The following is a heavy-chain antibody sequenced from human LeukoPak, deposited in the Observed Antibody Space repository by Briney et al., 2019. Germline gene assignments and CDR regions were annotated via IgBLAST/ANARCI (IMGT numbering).Heavy chain of an antibody. D-gene: IGHD6-19*01. Sequence: SETLSLTCTVSGGSISSYYWSWIRQPPGKGLEWIGYIYYSGSTNYNPSLKSRVTISVDTSKNQFSLKLSSVTAADTAVYYCARGNRWLADYYYSMDVWGKGTTVTISS. J-gene: IGHJ6*03. CDR3: ARGNRWLADYYYSMDV. CDR2: IYYSGST. CDR1: GGSISSYY. V-gene: IGHV4-59*01.